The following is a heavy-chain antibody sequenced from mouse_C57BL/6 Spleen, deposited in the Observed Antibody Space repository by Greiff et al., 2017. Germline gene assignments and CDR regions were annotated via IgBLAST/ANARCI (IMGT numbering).Heavy chain of an antibody. V-gene: IGHV3-6*01. CDR3: ASVLSLYYAMDY. CDR2: ISYDGSN. D-gene: IGHD6-1*01. CDR1: GYSITSGYY. Sequence: ESGPGLVKPSQSLSLTCSVTGYSITSGYYWNWIRQFPGNKLEWMGYISYDGSNNYNPSLKNRISITRDTSKNQFFLKLNSVTTEDTATYYCASVLSLYYAMDYWGQGTSVTVSS. J-gene: IGHJ4*01.